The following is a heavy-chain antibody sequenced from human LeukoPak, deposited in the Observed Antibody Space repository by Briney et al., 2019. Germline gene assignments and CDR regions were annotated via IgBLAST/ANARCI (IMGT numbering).Heavy chain of an antibody. J-gene: IGHJ5*02. V-gene: IGHV3-23*01. CDR3: AKDPSNSNSSFPS. CDR1: GFSFSSYA. CDR2: ISGSGAGT. Sequence: GGSLRLSCAASGFSFSSYAMYWVRQAPGKGLEWVSAISGSGAGTYYADSVKGRFTISRDNSKNTLYLQMNSLRAADPAIYYCAKDPSNSNSSFPSSGPGTLVTVSS. D-gene: IGHD1-7*01.